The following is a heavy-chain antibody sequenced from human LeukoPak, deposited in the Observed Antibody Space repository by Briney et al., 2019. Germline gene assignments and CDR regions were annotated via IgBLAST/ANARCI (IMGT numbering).Heavy chain of an antibody. J-gene: IGHJ4*02. Sequence: ASVKVSCKASGGTFSSYAISWVRQAPGQGPEWMGGIIPIFGTANYAQKFQGRVTITADESTSTAYMELSSLRSEDTAVYYCARFVTTSHYFDYWGQGTLVTVSS. CDR1: GGTFSSYA. D-gene: IGHD4-11*01. CDR3: ARFVTTSHYFDY. V-gene: IGHV1-69*13. CDR2: IIPIFGTA.